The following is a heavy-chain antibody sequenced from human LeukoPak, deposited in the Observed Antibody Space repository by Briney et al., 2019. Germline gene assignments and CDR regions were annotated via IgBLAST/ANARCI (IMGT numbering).Heavy chain of an antibody. D-gene: IGHD3-16*02. Sequence: SETLSLTCTVSGGSISSYYWSWIRQPPGKGLEGIGYIYYSGSTNYNPSLKSRVTISVDTSKNQFSLKLSSVTAADTAVYYCARPQPPLLGGVIVGAFDYWGQGTLVTVSS. V-gene: IGHV4-59*01. J-gene: IGHJ4*02. CDR1: GGSISSYY. CDR2: IYYSGST. CDR3: ARPQPPLLGGVIVGAFDY.